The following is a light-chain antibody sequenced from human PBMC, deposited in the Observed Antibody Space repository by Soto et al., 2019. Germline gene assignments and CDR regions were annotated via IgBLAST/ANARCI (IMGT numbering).Light chain of an antibody. Sequence: DIQMTQSPSSLSASVGDRVTITCRASQSISSYLNWYQQKPGKAPKLLIYGASSLQSGVPSRFSGSGSGTDFTLTISSLQPEDFAAYYCQQSYFTPITFGQGTRLEIK. V-gene: IGKV1-39*01. J-gene: IGKJ5*01. CDR3: QQSYFTPIT. CDR1: QSISSY. CDR2: GAS.